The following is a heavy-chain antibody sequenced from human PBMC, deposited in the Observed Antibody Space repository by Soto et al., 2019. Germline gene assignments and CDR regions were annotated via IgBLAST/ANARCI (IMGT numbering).Heavy chain of an antibody. D-gene: IGHD1-26*01. Sequence: QIQLVQSGPEVKKPGASVKVSCKASGYTFTSYGISGVRQAPGQGLEWMGWISGYNGQTNYAQKFRGRVTITTDTSTGTAYMENRWLRSDDTASFYCARDGRKELWVEGLNAMDVWGQGTTVTVS. CDR2: ISGYNGQT. J-gene: IGHJ6*02. CDR3: ARDGRKELWVEGLNAMDV. CDR1: GYTFTSYG. V-gene: IGHV1-18*01.